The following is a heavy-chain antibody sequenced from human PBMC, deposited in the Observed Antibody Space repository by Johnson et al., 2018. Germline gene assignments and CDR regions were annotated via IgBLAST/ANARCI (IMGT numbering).Heavy chain of an antibody. V-gene: IGHV1-69*01. J-gene: IGHJ6*02. CDR3: ARGQTDPIVTVPAGLTMFGLDV. CDR1: GDTYSDYV. Sequence: QVQLVESGAEVKKPGSSVKVSCKASGDTYSDYVISWVRQAPGQGLEWMGGIIPMFGTVNYAQKFRGRVTITADESTGTAYMELSSLRYGDTAVYYWARGQTDPIVTVPAGLTMFGLDVWGQGTTVIVS. CDR2: IIPMFGTV. D-gene: IGHD2-2*01.